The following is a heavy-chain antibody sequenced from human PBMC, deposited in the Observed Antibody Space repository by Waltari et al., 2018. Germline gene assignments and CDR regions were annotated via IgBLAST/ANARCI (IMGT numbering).Heavy chain of an antibody. Sequence: QVQLVQSGAEVKKPGSSVKVSCKASGGTFSSYAISWVRQAHGQGLEWMGGIIPIFGTANYAQKFQGRVTITADESKSTAYMELSSLRSEDTAVYYCARDLLNYDSSGYLFQHWGQGTLVTVSS. CDR1: GGTFSSYA. CDR3: ARDLLNYDSSGYLFQH. CDR2: IIPIFGTA. V-gene: IGHV1-69*01. D-gene: IGHD3-22*01. J-gene: IGHJ1*01.